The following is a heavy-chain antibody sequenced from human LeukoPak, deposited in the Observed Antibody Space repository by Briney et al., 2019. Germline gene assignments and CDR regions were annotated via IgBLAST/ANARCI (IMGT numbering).Heavy chain of an antibody. J-gene: IGHJ6*04. Sequence: PGGSLRLSCAASGFTFTTYSMNWVRQAPGKGLEWVSSIRSSSSYIYYADSAKGRFTISRDNAKNSLYLQMNSLRAEDTAVYYCARGADYGMDVWGKGTTVTVSS. V-gene: IGHV3-21*01. CDR2: IRSSSSYI. CDR3: ARGADYGMDV. CDR1: GFTFTTYS.